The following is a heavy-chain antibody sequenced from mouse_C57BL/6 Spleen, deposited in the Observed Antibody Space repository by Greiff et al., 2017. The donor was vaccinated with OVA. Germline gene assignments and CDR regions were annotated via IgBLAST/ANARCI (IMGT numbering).Heavy chain of an antibody. CDR2: IYPSDSET. CDR1: GYTFTSYW. V-gene: IGHV1-61*01. Sequence: VQLQQPGAELVRPGSLVKLSCKASGYTFTSYWMDWVKQRPGQGLEWIGNIYPSDSETHYNQKFKDKATLTVDKSSSTAYMQLSSLTSEDSAVYYCARSGNYAMDYWGQGTSVTVSS. J-gene: IGHJ4*01. CDR3: ARSGNYAMDY.